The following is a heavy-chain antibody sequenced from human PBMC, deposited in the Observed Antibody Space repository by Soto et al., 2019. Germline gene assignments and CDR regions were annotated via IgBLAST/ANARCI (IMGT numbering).Heavy chain of an antibody. CDR3: ARGGDWYFDL. CDR1: GFTVSSDY. J-gene: IGHJ2*01. CDR2: IYSGGST. D-gene: IGHD3-16*01. Sequence: SCAASGFTVSSDYMNWVRQTPGKGLEWVSVIYSGGSTYYADSVRGRFTISRDDSNNMLFLQMNSLRAEDTAVYYCARGGDWYFDLWGRGTLVTVSS. V-gene: IGHV3-53*01.